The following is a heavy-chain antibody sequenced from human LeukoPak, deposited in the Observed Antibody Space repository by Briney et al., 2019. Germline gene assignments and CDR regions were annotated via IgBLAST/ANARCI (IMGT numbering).Heavy chain of an antibody. J-gene: IGHJ4*02. CDR2: ISGSGGST. D-gene: IGHD2-15*01. CDR3: AKVRGDIVVVVAATPFDY. CDR1: GFTFSSNW. V-gene: IGHV3-23*01. Sequence: GGSLRLSCAASGFTFSSNWMNWVRQAPGKGLEWVSAISGSGGSTYYADSVKGRFTISRDNSKNTLYLQMNSLRAEDTAVYYCAKVRGDIVVVVAATPFDYWGQGTLVTVSS.